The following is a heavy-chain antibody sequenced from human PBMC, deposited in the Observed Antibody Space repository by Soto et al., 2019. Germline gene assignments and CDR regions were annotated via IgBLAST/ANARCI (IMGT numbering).Heavy chain of an antibody. J-gene: IGHJ4*02. D-gene: IGHD3-10*01. CDR1: GTSNRRSSYY. CDR3: ARATMVRGVPFDY. Sequence: SETLSLTCNVSGTSNRRSSYYWGWVRQPPGKGLQWIGYIYYSGSTYYNPSLKSRVTISVDTSKSQFSLKLSSVTAADTAVYYCARATMVRGVPFDYWGQGTLVTVSS. CDR2: IYYSGST. V-gene: IGHV4-31*03.